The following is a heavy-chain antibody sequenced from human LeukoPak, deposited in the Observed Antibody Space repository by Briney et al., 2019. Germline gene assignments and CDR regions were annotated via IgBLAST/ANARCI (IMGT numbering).Heavy chain of an antibody. CDR3: ARDPYDFWSGYPPGGFDY. Sequence: GGSLRLSCAASGFTFSSYSMNWVRQAPGKGLEWVSSISSSSTYIYYADSVKGRFTISRDNAKNSLYLQMNSLRAEDTAVYYCARDPYDFWSGYPPGGFDYWGQGTLVTVS. CDR1: GFTFSSYS. J-gene: IGHJ4*02. CDR2: ISSSSTYI. D-gene: IGHD3-3*01. V-gene: IGHV3-21*01.